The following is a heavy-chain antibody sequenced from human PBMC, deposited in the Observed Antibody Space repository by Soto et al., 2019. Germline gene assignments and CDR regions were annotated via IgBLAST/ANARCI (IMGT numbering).Heavy chain of an antibody. Sequence: GGSLRLSCAASGFTFSSYGMHWVRQAPGRGLEWVAVIWYDGSNKYYADSVKGRFTISRDNSKNTLYLQMNSLRAEDTAVYYCAKSAAEWELPTSHFDYWGQGTLVTVSS. J-gene: IGHJ4*02. CDR2: IWYDGSNK. D-gene: IGHD1-26*01. V-gene: IGHV3-33*06. CDR3: AKSAAEWELPTSHFDY. CDR1: GFTFSSYG.